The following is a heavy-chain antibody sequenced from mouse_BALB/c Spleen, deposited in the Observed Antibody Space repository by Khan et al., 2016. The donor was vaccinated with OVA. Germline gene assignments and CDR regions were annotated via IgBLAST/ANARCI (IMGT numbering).Heavy chain of an antibody. CDR2: IRLKSNIYAT. Sequence: EVKLEESGGGLVQPGGSMKLSCVASGCTFSNYWMNWVRQSPEKGFEWVAEIRLKSNIYATHYAESVRGRFTISRDDSRGGVYLQMNNLGAEDTGIYYCTRGWDWYFDVWGAGTTVTVSS. V-gene: IGHV6-6*02. J-gene: IGHJ1*01. D-gene: IGHD3-3*01. CDR3: TRGWDWYFDV. CDR1: GCTFSNYW.